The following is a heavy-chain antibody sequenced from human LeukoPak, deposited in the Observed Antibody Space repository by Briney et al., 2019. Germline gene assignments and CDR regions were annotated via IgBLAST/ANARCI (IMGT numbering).Heavy chain of an antibody. D-gene: IGHD1-1*01. J-gene: IGHJ4*02. CDR1: GFSFSDYY. CDR2: VSSRTSDT. V-gene: IGHV3-11*06. CDR3: TRVGSSGSVDY. Sequence: PGGSLRLSCAASGFSFSDYYMSWIRQAPGKGLEWVSYVSSRTSDTNYVDSVKGRFTISRDNAKNSLFLQMNSLRAEDTAVYCCTRVGSSGSVDYWGQGTLVTVSS.